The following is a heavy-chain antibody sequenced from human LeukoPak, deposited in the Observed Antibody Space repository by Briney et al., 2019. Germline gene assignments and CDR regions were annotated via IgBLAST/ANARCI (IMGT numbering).Heavy chain of an antibody. J-gene: IGHJ4*02. Sequence: GGSLRLSCAASGFSFSSYGMHWVRQAPGKGLEWVSGISSTGGMTYYADSVKGRFTISRDNSKNTLYLQMNSLRAEDTAVYYCAKVDIVVVPAAMRGYSSSWYARYFDYWGQGTLVTVSS. CDR1: GFSFSSYG. V-gene: IGHV3-23*01. CDR2: ISSTGGMT. D-gene: IGHD2-2*03. CDR3: AKVDIVVVPAAMRGYSSSWYARYFDY.